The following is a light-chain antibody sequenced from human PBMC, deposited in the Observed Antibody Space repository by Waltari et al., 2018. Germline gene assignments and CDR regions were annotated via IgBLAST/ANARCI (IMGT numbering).Light chain of an antibody. Sequence: EIVLTQSPATLSLSPGEGANLSCRASQNVSSFLAWYQQRPGQAPRLLIYDTSNRATGIPVRFSGSGSGTDFTLTISSLEPEDFAVYYCQQRKNWPLTFGGGTKVEIK. CDR3: QQRKNWPLT. V-gene: IGKV3-11*01. CDR1: QNVSSF. CDR2: DTS. J-gene: IGKJ4*01.